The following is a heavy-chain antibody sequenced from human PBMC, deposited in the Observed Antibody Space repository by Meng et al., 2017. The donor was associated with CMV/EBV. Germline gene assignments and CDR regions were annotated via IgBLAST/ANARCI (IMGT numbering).Heavy chain of an antibody. D-gene: IGHD3-3*01. J-gene: IGHJ4*02. CDR1: GGSFSGYY. CDR3: ARDNDFWSGSIDY. Sequence: TCAGYGGSFSGYYWSWIRQPPGKGLEWIGEINHSGSTNYNPSLKSRVTISVDTSKNQFSLKLSSVTAADTAVYYCARDNDFWSGSIDYWGQGTLVTVSS. CDR2: INHSGST. V-gene: IGHV4-34*01.